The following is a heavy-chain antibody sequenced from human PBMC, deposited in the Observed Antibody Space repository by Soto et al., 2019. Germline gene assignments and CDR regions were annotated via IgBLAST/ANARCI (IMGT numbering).Heavy chain of an antibody. CDR2: ISGSGGST. J-gene: IGHJ4*02. V-gene: IGHV3-23*01. CDR3: AMNTGGPIAVAGVFDY. Sequence: EVQLLESGGGLVQPGGSLRLSCAASGFTFSSYAMSWVRQAPGKGLEWVSAISGSGGSTYYADSVKGRFTISRDNYKNTLYLQMNSLRAEDTAVYYCAMNTGGPIAVAGVFDYWGQGTLVTVSS. D-gene: IGHD6-19*01. CDR1: GFTFSSYA.